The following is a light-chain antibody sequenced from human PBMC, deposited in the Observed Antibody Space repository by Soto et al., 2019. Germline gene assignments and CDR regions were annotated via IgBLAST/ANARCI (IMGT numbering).Light chain of an antibody. CDR3: QNYNGPPWT. V-gene: IGKV1-27*01. J-gene: IGKJ1*01. CDR2: AAS. Sequence: DIQMTQSPSSLSASVGDRVTITCRASQGISNYLAWCQQKPGKVPKLLIYAASTLQSGVPSRFRGSASGTDFTLTITGLQPDDFATYYCQNYNGPPWTFGQGTKVDIK. CDR1: QGISNY.